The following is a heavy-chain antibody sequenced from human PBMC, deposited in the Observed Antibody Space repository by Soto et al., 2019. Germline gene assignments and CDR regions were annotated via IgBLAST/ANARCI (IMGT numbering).Heavy chain of an antibody. V-gene: IGHV3-74*01. D-gene: IGHD3-22*01. CDR2: INSDGSST. CDR3: ARDQGSTYYYDSSGYYYVNNWFDP. J-gene: IGHJ5*02. CDR1: GFTFSSYW. Sequence: PGGSLRLSCAASGFTFSSYWMHWVRQAPGKGLVWVSRINSDGSSTSYADSVKGRFTISRDNAKSTLYLQMNSLRAEDTAVYYCARDQGSTYYYDSSGYYYVNNWFDPWGQGTLVTVSS.